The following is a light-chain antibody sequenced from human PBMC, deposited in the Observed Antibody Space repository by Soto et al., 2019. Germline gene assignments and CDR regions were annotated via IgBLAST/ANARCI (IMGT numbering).Light chain of an antibody. CDR2: SNN. CDR3: AAWDDSLNGNV. J-gene: IGLJ1*01. Sequence: QPVLTQPPSASGTPGQRVTISCSGSSSNIGSNTVNWFQQLPGTAPKLLIYSNNQWPSGVPDRFSGSKSGTSASLAISGLQSEDEADYYCAAWDDSLNGNVFGTGTKLTVL. CDR1: SSNIGSNT. V-gene: IGLV1-44*01.